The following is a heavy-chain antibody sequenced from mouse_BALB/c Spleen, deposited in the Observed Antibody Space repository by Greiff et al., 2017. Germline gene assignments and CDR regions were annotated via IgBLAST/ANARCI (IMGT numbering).Heavy chain of an antibody. CDR2: INPSTGYT. V-gene: IGHV1-7*01. D-gene: IGHD2-3*01. CDR1: GYTFTSYW. Sequence: VKLMESGAELAKPGASVKMSCKASGYTFTSYWMHWVKQRPGQGLEWIGYINPSTGYTEYNQKFKDKATLTADKSSSTAYMQLSSLTSEDSAVYYCARDDGNFYFDYWGQGTTLTVSS. J-gene: IGHJ2*01. CDR3: ARDDGNFYFDY.